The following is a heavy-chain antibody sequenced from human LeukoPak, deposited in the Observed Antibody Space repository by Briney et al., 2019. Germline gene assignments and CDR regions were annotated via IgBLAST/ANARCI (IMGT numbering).Heavy chain of an antibody. V-gene: IGHV3-74*01. Sequence: PGGSLRLSCAASGFTFSKYWMLWDRQAPGKGLESVSRINTDGTVTTYADSVKGRFTVSRDNADNTMFLQMNSVRDEGAAVYYCATKQWLAPPPDSWGQGTPVTVSS. CDR3: ATKQWLAPPPDS. J-gene: IGHJ4*02. CDR2: INTDGTVT. D-gene: IGHD6-19*01. CDR1: GFTFSKYW.